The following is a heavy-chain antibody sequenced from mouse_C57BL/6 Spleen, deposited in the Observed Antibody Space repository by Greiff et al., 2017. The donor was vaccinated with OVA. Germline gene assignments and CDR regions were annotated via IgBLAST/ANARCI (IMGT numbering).Heavy chain of an antibody. CDR3: TRKNSYAMDY. V-gene: IGHV1-15*01. J-gene: IGHJ4*01. CDR2: IDPETGGT. Sequence: QVQLQQSGAELVRPGASVTLSCKASGYTFTDYEMHWVKQTPVHGLEWIGAIDPETGGTAYNQKFKGKAILTADKSSSTAYMELRSLTSEDSAVYYCTRKNSYAMDYWGQGTSVTVSS. CDR1: GYTFTDYE.